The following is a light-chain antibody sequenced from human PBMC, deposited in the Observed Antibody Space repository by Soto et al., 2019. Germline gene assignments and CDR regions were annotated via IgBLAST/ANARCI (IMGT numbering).Light chain of an antibody. CDR2: GAS. CDR1: QSVSSN. CDR3: QQRNNWPRST. V-gene: IGKV3-15*01. J-gene: IGKJ5*01. Sequence: EIVMTQSPATLSLSPGERATLSCRASQSVSSNLAWYQQKPGQAPRLLIYGASTRATGIPARFSGSGSGTDFTLTISSLEPEDFAVYYCQQRNNWPRSTFGQGTRLEIK.